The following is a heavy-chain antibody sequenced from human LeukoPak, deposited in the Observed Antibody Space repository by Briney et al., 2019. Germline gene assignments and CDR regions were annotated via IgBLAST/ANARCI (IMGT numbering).Heavy chain of an antibody. V-gene: IGHV1-8*01. CDR1: GYTLTRYD. J-gene: IGHJ4*02. Sequence: GASVKLSCKASGYTLTRYDISWARQATGQGLEWMGWMNPDSSNTGSAQKFQGRVTMTRNTSISTAYMELSSLRSEDTAVYYCARGPQKAYDIVSGSYRYHFDYWGEGALVTVSS. D-gene: IGHD3-16*02. CDR3: ARGPQKAYDIVSGSYRYHFDY. CDR2: MNPDSSNT.